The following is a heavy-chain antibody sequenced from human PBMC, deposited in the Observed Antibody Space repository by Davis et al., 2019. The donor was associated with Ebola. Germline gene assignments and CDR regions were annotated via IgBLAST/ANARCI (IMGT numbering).Heavy chain of an antibody. J-gene: IGHJ6*04. CDR2: INHSGST. D-gene: IGHD2/OR15-2a*01. CDR1: GGSFSGYY. CDR3: ARGDDYPFYMDV. Sequence: SETLSLTCAVYGGSFSGYYWSWIRQPPGKGLEWIGEINHSGSTNYNPSLKSRVTISVDTSKNHFSLKLSSVTAADTAVYYCARGDDYPFYMDVWGKGTTVTVSS. V-gene: IGHV4-34*01.